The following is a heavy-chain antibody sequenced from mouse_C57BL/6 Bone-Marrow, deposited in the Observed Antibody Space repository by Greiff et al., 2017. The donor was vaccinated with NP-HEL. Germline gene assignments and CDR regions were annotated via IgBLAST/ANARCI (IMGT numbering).Heavy chain of an antibody. CDR1: GYTFTSYG. V-gene: IGHV1-81*01. CDR2: IYPRSGNT. Sequence: VQLQESGAELARPGASVKLSCKASGYTFTSYGISWVKQRTGQGLEWIGEIYPRSGNTYYNEKFKGKATLTADKSSSTAYMELRSLTSEDSAVYFCARSYYDGSSPNQPNFDYWGQGTTLTVSS. D-gene: IGHD1-1*01. CDR3: ARSYYDGSSPNQPNFDY. J-gene: IGHJ2*01.